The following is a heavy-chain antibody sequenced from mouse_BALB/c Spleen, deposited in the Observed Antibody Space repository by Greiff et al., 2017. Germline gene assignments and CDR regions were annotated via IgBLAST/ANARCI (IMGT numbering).Heavy chain of an antibody. J-gene: IGHJ4*01. V-gene: IGHV5-6*01. CDR1: GFTFSSYG. CDR3: ARHGDDDGDYAMDY. Sequence: EVQLVESGGDLVKPGGSLKLSCAASGFTFSSYGMSWVRQTPDKRLEWVATISSGGSYTYYPDSVKGRFTISRDNAKNTLYLQMSSLKSEDTAMYYCARHGDDDGDYAMDYWGQGTSVTVSS. CDR2: ISSGGSYT. D-gene: IGHD2-4*01.